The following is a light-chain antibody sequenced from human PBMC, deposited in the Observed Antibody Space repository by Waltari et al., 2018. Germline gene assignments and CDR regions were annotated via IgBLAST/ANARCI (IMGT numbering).Light chain of an antibody. CDR3: QQSYGAPFT. V-gene: IGKV1-39*01. CDR2: KSS. CDR1: QSIGIY. Sequence: DIQMTQSPSSLSASVGDRVTITCRASQSIGIYVNWYQQNLGKAPKPLIYKSSNLQSGVPSRFSGSGSGTDFTLTVSSLQSEDFATYYCQQSYGAPFTFGPGTKVDIK. J-gene: IGKJ3*01.